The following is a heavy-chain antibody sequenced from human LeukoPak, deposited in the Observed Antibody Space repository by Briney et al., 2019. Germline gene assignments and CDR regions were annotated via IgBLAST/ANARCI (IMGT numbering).Heavy chain of an antibody. J-gene: IGHJ2*01. CDR3: AKDPSDGDYLGNPDWYFDL. CDR2: ISYDGSNK. V-gene: IGHV3-30*18. Sequence: GGSLRLSCAASGFTFSSSWMTWVRQAPGKGLEWVAVISYDGSNKYYADSVKGRFTISRDNSKNTLYLQMNSLRAEDTAVYYCAKDPSDGDYLGNPDWYFDLWGRGTLVTVSS. D-gene: IGHD4-17*01. CDR1: GFTFSSSW.